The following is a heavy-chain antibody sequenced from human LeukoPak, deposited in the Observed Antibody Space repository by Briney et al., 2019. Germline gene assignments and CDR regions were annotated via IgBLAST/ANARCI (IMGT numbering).Heavy chain of an antibody. Sequence: SETLSLTCTVSGGSISSYYWSWIRQPPGEGLEWIGYIYYSGSTNYNPSLKSRVTISVDTSKNQFSLKLSSVTAADTAVYYCAGMYYYGSEYWGQGTLVTVSS. V-gene: IGHV4-59*01. J-gene: IGHJ4*02. CDR3: AGMYYYGSEY. CDR2: IYYSGST. CDR1: GGSISSYY. D-gene: IGHD3-10*01.